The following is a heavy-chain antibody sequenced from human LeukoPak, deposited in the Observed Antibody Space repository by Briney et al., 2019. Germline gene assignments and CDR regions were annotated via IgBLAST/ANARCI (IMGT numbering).Heavy chain of an antibody. CDR2: ISWNSGRI. Sequence: GGSLRLSCAASGFSFYDYAMHWVRQAPGKGLEWVSGISWNSGRIAYADSVRGGFTISRDNAKNSLSLQMNSLRDDDTAVYYCAKDAYGGATFFYYMDVWGKGTTVIVSS. V-gene: IGHV3-9*01. D-gene: IGHD2/OR15-2a*01. CDR1: GFSFYDYA. CDR3: AKDAYGGATFFYYMDV. J-gene: IGHJ6*03.